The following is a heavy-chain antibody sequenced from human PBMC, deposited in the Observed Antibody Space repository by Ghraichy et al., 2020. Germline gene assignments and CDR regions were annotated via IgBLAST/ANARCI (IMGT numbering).Heavy chain of an antibody. D-gene: IGHD1-26*01. Sequence: LSLTCAASGFTVSSNYMSWVRQAPGKGLEWVSVIYSGGSTYYADSVKGRFTISRDNSKNTLYLQMNSLRAEDTAVYYCIGGGATVGWNYWGQGTLVTVSS. CDR1: GFTVSSNY. V-gene: IGHV3-53*01. J-gene: IGHJ4*02. CDR3: IGGGATVGWNY. CDR2: IYSGGST.